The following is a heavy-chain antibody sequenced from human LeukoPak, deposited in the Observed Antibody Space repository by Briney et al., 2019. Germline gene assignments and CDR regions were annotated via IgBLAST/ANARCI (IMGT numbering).Heavy chain of an antibody. Sequence: GASVKVSCKASGGTFNSSGISWVRQAPGQGLEWMGGIIPIFGTANYAQKFQGRVTITTDESTSTAYMELSSLRSEDTAVYYCARDARPAAIGGYYYYYMDVWGKGTTVTVSS. D-gene: IGHD2-2*02. CDR3: ARDARPAAIGGYYYYYMDV. CDR2: IIPIFGTA. V-gene: IGHV1-69*05. J-gene: IGHJ6*03. CDR1: GGTFNSSG.